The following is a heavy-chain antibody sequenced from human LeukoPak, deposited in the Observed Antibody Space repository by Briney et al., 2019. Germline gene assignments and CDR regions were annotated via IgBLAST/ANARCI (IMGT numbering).Heavy chain of an antibody. CDR1: GGSFSGYS. J-gene: IGHJ3*02. CDR3: ARDYGDYAHAFDI. V-gene: IGHV4-34*01. CDR2: INHSGST. D-gene: IGHD4-17*01. Sequence: SETLSLTCAVYGGSFSGYSWSWIRQPPGKGLEWIGEINHSGSTNYNPSLKSRVTISVDTSKNQFSLKLSSVTAADTAVYYCARDYGDYAHAFDIWGQGTMVTVSS.